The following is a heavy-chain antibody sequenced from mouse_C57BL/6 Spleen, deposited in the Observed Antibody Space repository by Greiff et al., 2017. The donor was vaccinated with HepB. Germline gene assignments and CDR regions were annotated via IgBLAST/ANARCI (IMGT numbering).Heavy chain of an antibody. Sequence: QVQLQQPGAELVMPGASVKLSCKASGYTFTSYWMHWVKQRPGQGLEWIGEIDPSDSYTNYNQKFKGKSTLTVDKSSSTAYMQLSSLTSEDSAVYYCAIPYYGNYETAWFAYWGQGTLVTVSA. CDR1: GYTFTSYW. J-gene: IGHJ3*01. V-gene: IGHV1-69*01. CDR3: AIPYYGNYETAWFAY. D-gene: IGHD2-10*01. CDR2: IDPSDSYT.